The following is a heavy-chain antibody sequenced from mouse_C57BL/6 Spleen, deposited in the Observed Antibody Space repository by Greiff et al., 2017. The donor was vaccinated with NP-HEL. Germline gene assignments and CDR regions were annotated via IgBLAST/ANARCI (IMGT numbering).Heavy chain of an antibody. CDR2: ISSGGSYT. V-gene: IGHV5-6*01. D-gene: IGHD2-1*01. Sequence: EVQLVESGGDLVKPGGSLKLSCAASGFTFSSYGMSWVRQTPDKRLEWVATISSGGSYTYYPDSVKGRFTISRDNAKNTLYLQMSSLKSEDTAMYYCARHMGNPYYFDYWGQGTTLTVSS. J-gene: IGHJ2*01. CDR3: ARHMGNPYYFDY. CDR1: GFTFSSYG.